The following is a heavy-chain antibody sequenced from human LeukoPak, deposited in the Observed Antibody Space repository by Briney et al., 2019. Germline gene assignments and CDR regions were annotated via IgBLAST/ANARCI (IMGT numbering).Heavy chain of an antibody. Sequence: GASVKVSCKASGYTFTGYYMHWVRQAPGQGLEWMGWINPNSGGTNYAQKFQGRVTMTRDTSISTAYMELSRLRSDDTAVYYCARDRSGFYGSGSHPKNNFGYWGQGTLVTVSS. D-gene: IGHD3-10*01. CDR3: ARDRSGFYGSGSHPKNNFGY. CDR1: GYTFTGYY. CDR2: INPNSGGT. V-gene: IGHV1-2*02. J-gene: IGHJ4*02.